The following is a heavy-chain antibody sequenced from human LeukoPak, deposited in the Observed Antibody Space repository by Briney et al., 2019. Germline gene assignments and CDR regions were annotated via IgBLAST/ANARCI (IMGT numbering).Heavy chain of an antibody. CDR3: ARGKEQPTSGSPANPDPEIDP. V-gene: IGHV3-7*01. J-gene: IGHJ5*02. Sequence: GGSLRLSCAASGFTLSSYWMSWVRQAPGKGREWVANIKQDGSEKYYVDSVKGRFTISRDNAKNSLYLQMNSLRAEDTAVYYCARGKEQPTSGSPANPDPEIDPWGQGTLVTVSS. D-gene: IGHD1-26*01. CDR2: IKQDGSEK. CDR1: GFTLSSYW.